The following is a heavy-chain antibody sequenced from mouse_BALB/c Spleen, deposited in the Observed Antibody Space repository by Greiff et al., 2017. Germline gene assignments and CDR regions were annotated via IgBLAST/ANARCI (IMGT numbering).Heavy chain of an antibody. CDR2: IRSKSNNYAT. CDR3: VREGNDGYYGDV. D-gene: IGHD2-3*01. CDR1: GFTFNTYA. J-gene: IGHJ1*01. V-gene: IGHV10-3*03. Sequence: EVQGVESGGGLVQPKGSLKLSCAASGFTFNTYAMHWVCQAPGKGLEWVARIRSKSNNYATYYADSVKDRFTISRDDSPSMLYLQMNNLKTEDTAMYYCVREGNDGYYGDVWGAGTTVTVSS.